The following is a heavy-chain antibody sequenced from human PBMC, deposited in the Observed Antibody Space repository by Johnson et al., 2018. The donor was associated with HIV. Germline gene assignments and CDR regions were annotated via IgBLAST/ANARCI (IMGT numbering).Heavy chain of an antibody. CDR1: GFTFSSYA. CDR3: ARDGGYSSSWYKYAYDI. J-gene: IGHJ3*02. CDR2: ISYDGSNK. Sequence: QEKLVESGGGVVQPGRSLRLSCAASGFTFSSYAMHWVRQAPGKGLEWVAVISYDGSNKYYADSVKGRFTISSDNSKNTLYLQMNSLRAEDTAVYYCARDGGYSSSWYKYAYDIWGQGTMVTVSA. D-gene: IGHD6-13*01. V-gene: IGHV3-30*04.